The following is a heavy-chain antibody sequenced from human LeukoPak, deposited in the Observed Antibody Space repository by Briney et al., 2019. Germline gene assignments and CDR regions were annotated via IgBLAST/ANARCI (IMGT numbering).Heavy chain of an antibody. CDR2: ISSSSSYI. Sequence: PGGSLRLSCAASGFTFSSYSMNWVRQAPGKGLEWVSSISSSSSYIYYADSVKGRFTISRDNAKNSLYLQMNSLRAEDTAVYYCARDLIAAADSPTVGWFDPWGQGTLVTVSS. CDR3: ARDLIAAADSPTVGWFDP. D-gene: IGHD6-13*01. CDR1: GFTFSSYS. J-gene: IGHJ5*02. V-gene: IGHV3-21*01.